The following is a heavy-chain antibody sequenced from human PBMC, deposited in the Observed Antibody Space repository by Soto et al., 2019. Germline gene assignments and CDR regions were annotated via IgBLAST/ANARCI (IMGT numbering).Heavy chain of an antibody. CDR3: AGPTGYCSGGRCYYSFDY. J-gene: IGHJ4*02. D-gene: IGHD2-15*01. CDR2: ISYDGNNK. Sequence: GGSLRLSCAASGFPFSLYGIHLVRQSPGKGLEWVAVISYDGNNKDYADSVKGRFTISRDNSKNTLYLQMNSLRADDTAVYYCAGPTGYCSGGRCYYSFDYWGQGTLVTVSS. V-gene: IGHV3-30-3*01. CDR1: GFPFSLYG.